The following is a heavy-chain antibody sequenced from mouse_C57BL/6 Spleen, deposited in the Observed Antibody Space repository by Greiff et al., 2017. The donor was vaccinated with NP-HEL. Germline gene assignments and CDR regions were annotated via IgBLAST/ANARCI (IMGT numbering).Heavy chain of an antibody. D-gene: IGHD2-4*01. V-gene: IGHV5-17*01. J-gene: IGHJ4*01. CDR2: ISSGSSTI. CDR3: ARPYDYDEGGYAMDY. CDR1: GFTFSDYG. Sequence: EVQGVESGGGLVKPGGSLKLSCAASGFTFSDYGMHWVRQAPETGLEWVAYISSGSSTIYSADTVKGRFTIARDNAKNTLFLQMTRLRSEDTAMYYCARPYDYDEGGYAMDYWGQGTSVTVSS.